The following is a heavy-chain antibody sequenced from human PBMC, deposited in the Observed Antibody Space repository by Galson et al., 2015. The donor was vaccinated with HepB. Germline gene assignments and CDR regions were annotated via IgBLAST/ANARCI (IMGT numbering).Heavy chain of an antibody. CDR2: ISSSSSYI. Sequence: SLRLSCAASGFTFSSYSMNWVRQAPGKGLEWVSSISSSSSYIYYADSVKGRFTISRDNAKNSLYLQMNSLRAEDTAVYYCARDRVNDFWSGHHRGLFDYWGQGTLVTVSS. CDR3: ARDRVNDFWSGHHRGLFDY. V-gene: IGHV3-21*01. D-gene: IGHD3-3*01. CDR1: GFTFSSYS. J-gene: IGHJ4*02.